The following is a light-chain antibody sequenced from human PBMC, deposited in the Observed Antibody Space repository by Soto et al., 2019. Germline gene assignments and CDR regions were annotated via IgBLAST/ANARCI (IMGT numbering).Light chain of an antibody. J-gene: IGKJ3*01. V-gene: IGKV1-8*01. CDR2: GAS. Sequence: ASRMTQSPSSFSASTGDRVTITCRASQYISSYLAWYQQKPGKAPTLLIYGASTLQTGVPSRFSASGSGTDFTLTTHSLQSEGFTTCFCLHYYSFTRPFGPGTTVD. CDR1: QYISSY. CDR3: LHYYSFTRP.